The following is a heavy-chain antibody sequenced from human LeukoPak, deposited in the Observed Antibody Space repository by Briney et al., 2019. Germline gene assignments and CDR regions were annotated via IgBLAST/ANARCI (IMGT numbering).Heavy chain of an antibody. CDR2: TYYWSKWYN. CDR1: GDSVSSNSAA. D-gene: IGHD6-6*01. Sequence: SQTLSLTFGISGDSVSSNSAAWNWIRQSPARGLEWLGRTYYWSKWYNDYAESVESRITINPDTSKNQFSLQLNSVTPEDTVVYYCARRGPAGSSSSGMDVWGQGTTVTVSS. CDR3: ARRGPAGSSSSGMDV. J-gene: IGHJ6*02. V-gene: IGHV6-1*01.